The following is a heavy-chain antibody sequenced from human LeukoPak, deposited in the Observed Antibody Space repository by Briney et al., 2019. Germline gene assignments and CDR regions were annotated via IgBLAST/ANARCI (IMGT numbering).Heavy chain of an antibody. CDR3: ARERYGATGGWFDP. Sequence: PRASVKVSCKASGYTFTGYYMHWVRQAPGQGLEWMGWINPNSGGTNYAQKFQGRVTMTRDTSISTAYMELSRLRSDDTAVYYYARERYGATGGWFDPWGQGTLVTVSS. V-gene: IGHV1-2*02. CDR1: GYTFTGYY. D-gene: IGHD4-17*01. CDR2: INPNSGGT. J-gene: IGHJ5*02.